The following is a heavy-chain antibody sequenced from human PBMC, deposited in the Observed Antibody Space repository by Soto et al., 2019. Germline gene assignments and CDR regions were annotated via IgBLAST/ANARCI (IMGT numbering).Heavy chain of an antibody. J-gene: IGHJ3*02. D-gene: IGHD2-15*01. CDR1: GFTFSSYA. Sequence: EVQLLESGGGLVQPGGSLRLSCAASGFTFSSYAMSWVRQAPGKGLEWVSAISGSGGSTYYADSVKGRFTISRDNSKKTLYLQMNSRCAEVTAVYYDEKDVGCCSGSSCYDSNFDSWGQATIVTVSS. CDR2: ISGSGGST. V-gene: IGHV3-23*01. CDR3: EKDVGCCSGSSCYDSNFDS.